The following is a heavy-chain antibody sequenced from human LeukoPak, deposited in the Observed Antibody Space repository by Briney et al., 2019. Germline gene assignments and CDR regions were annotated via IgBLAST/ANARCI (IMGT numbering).Heavy chain of an antibody. CDR3: AKRIAAAGTGVGVGFDY. V-gene: IGHV3-23*01. D-gene: IGHD6-13*01. J-gene: IGHJ4*02. CDR2: NSGSGGGT. CDR1: GFTFNTYP. Sequence: GGSLRLSCAASGFTFNTYPMSWVRQAPGKGLEWVSVNSGSGGGTYYADSVKGRFTISRDNSKNTLYLQMNSLRAEDTAVYYCAKRIAAAGTGVGVGFDYWGQGTLVTVSS.